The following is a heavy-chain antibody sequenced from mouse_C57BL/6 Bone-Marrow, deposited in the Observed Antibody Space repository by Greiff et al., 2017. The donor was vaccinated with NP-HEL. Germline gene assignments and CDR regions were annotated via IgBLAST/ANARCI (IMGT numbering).Heavy chain of an antibody. J-gene: IGHJ1*03. D-gene: IGHD1-1*01. CDR1: GYTFTSYW. V-gene: IGHV1-50*01. Sequence: QVQLQQPGAELVKPGASVKLSCKASGYTFTSYWMQWVKQRPGQGLEWIGEIDPSDSYTNYNQKFKGKATLTVDTSSSPAYMQISSLTSEDSAVYYCGLRSHWYFDVWGTGTTVTVSS. CDR3: GLRSHWYFDV. CDR2: IDPSDSYT.